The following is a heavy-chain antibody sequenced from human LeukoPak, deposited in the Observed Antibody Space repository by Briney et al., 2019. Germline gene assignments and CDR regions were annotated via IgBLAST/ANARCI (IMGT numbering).Heavy chain of an antibody. CDR1: GFTFDDYA. J-gene: IGHJ4*02. Sequence: GGSLRLSCAASGFTFDDYAMHWVRQAPGKGLEWLSYISASGGNTFYADSVKGRFTISRDNDKNSVFLQMNSLRAEDTAVYYCASSAAADDYWGQGTLVTVSS. CDR2: ISASGGNT. CDR3: ASSAAADDY. D-gene: IGHD6-13*01. V-gene: IGHV3-48*01.